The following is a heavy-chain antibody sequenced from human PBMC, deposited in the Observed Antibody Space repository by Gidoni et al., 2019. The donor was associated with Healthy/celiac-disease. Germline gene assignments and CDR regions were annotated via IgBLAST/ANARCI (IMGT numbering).Heavy chain of an antibody. CDR2: IYYSGST. V-gene: IGHV4-59*01. CDR3: ARVLYCSSTSCYGNYYYYMDV. J-gene: IGHJ6*03. Sequence: QVQLQESGPGLVKPSETLSLTCTVSGGSFSSYYWSWIRQPPGKGLEWIGYIYYSGSTNYNPSLKSRVTISVDTSKNQFSLKLSSVTAADTAVYYCARVLYCSSTSCYGNYYYYMDVWGKGTTVTVSS. CDR1: GGSFSSYY. D-gene: IGHD2-2*01.